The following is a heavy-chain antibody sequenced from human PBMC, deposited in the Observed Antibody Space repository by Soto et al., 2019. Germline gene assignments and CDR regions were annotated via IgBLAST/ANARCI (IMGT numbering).Heavy chain of an antibody. D-gene: IGHD6-13*01. V-gene: IGHV4-34*01. CDR2: INHSGST. CDR3: ARGRGKTPGYSSSWARVYYFDY. J-gene: IGHJ4*02. CDR1: GGSFSGYY. Sequence: QVQLQQWGAGLLKPSENLSLTCAVYGGSFSGYYWSWIRQPPGKGLEWIGDINHSGSTNYNPSLKSRVTISVDTSKNQFSLKLTSVTAADTAVYYCARGRGKTPGYSSSWARVYYFDYWGQGTLVTVSS.